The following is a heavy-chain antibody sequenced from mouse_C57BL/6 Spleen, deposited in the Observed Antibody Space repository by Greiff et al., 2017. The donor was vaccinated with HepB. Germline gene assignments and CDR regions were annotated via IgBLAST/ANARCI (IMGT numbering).Heavy chain of an antibody. Sequence: VQLQQPGAELVKPGASVKLSCKASGYTFTSYWMHWVKQRPGQGLEWIGMIHPNSGSTNYNEKFKSKATLAVDKSSSTSYLQLSSLTSEDSAVYYCAPELGSFAYWGQGTLVTVSA. D-gene: IGHD4-1*01. CDR2: IHPNSGST. J-gene: IGHJ3*01. CDR3: APELGSFAY. V-gene: IGHV1-64*01. CDR1: GYTFTSYW.